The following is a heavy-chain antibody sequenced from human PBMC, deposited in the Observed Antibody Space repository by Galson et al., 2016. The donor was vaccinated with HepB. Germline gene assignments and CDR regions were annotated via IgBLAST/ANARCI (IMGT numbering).Heavy chain of an antibody. V-gene: IGHV3-74*01. CDR1: GFTFSSHW. J-gene: IGHJ4*02. CDR3: ARDQRSSLDY. D-gene: IGHD6-19*01. CDR2: IDSDGSDI. Sequence: SLRLSCAASGFTFSSHWMHWVRQAPGKGLVWVSRIDSDGSDIRYADSVRGRFTISRDNAKNTLYLQMNSLRAEDTAVYYCARDQRSSLDYWGQGIMVTVSS.